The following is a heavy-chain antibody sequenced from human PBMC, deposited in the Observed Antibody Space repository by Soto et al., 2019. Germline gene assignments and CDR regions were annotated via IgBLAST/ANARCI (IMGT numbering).Heavy chain of an antibody. CDR2: MNPNSGNT. J-gene: IGHJ5*02. V-gene: IGHV1-8*02. CDR3: ARAGSMTSGFYL. Sequence: QVQLVQSGAEVKKPGASVKVSCKASGYTFTSYDVNWVRQATGQGLEWMGWMNPNSGNTSYAQKFQGRVTMTRNTTIRTAHIELGSVRSEDTAVYFCARAGSMTSGFYLWRQATLVSVSS. CDR1: GYTFTSYD.